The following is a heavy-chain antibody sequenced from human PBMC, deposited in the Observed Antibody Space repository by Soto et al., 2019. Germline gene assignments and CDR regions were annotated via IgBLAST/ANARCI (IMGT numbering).Heavy chain of an antibody. CDR1: GYTFTGYY. Sequence: GASVKVSCKASGYTFTGYYMHWVRQAPGQGLEWMGWINPNSGGTNYAQKFQGWVTMTRDTSISTAYMELSRLRSDDTAVYYCARDLETITIFGVVTHDAFDIWGQGTMVTVSS. D-gene: IGHD3-3*01. J-gene: IGHJ3*02. CDR3: ARDLETITIFGVVTHDAFDI. V-gene: IGHV1-2*04. CDR2: INPNSGGT.